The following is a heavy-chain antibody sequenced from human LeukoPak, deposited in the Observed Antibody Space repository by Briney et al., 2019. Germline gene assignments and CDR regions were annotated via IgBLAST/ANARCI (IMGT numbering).Heavy chain of an antibody. CDR1: GFTFSSYA. CDR2: ISGSGGST. Sequence: GGSLRLSCAASGFTFSSYAMSWVRQAPGKGLEWVSAISGSGGSTYYADSVKGRFTISRDNSKNTLYLQMNSLRAEDTAVYYCAKDLEPATNPIVVVTAIGATPDYWGQGTLVTVSS. V-gene: IGHV3-23*01. CDR3: AKDLEPATNPIVVVTAIGATPDY. J-gene: IGHJ4*02. D-gene: IGHD2-21*02.